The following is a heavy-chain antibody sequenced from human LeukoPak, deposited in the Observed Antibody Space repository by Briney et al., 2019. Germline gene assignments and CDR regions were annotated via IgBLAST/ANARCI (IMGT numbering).Heavy chain of an antibody. CDR1: GFTFRDYW. J-gene: IGHJ4*02. Sequence: PGGSLRLSCTASGFTFRDYWMTWVRQAPGKGPEWVANIKQDGSQRYYVDSVRGRFTISRDNAKNSLFLQMNGLRAEDTAVYYCARRGGSSSRRSPIDYWGQGTLVTVSS. CDR3: ARRGGSSSRRSPIDY. V-gene: IGHV3-7*01. D-gene: IGHD6-6*01. CDR2: IKQDGSQR.